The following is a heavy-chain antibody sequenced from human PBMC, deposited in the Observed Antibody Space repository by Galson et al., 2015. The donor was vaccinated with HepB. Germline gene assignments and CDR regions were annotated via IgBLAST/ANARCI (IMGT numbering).Heavy chain of an antibody. D-gene: IGHD1-26*01. CDR3: ARIRVGATGALFDY. V-gene: IGHV2-70*11. CDR1: GFSLSTSGMC. Sequence: PALVKPTQTLTLTCTFSGFSLSTSGMCVSWIRQPPGKALEWLARIDWDDDKYYSTSLKTRLTISKDTSKNQVVLTMTNMDPVDTATYYCARIRVGATGALFDYWGQGTLVIVSS. J-gene: IGHJ4*02. CDR2: IDWDDDK.